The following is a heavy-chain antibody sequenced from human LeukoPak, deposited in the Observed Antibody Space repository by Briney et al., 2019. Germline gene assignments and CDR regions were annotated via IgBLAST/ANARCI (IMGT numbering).Heavy chain of an antibody. D-gene: IGHD3-3*02. J-gene: IGHJ1*01. Sequence: GGSLRPSCAASGFTFSSYWMSWVRQAPGKGLEGVANIKQDGSEKYYVDSVKGRFTISRDNAKNSLYLQMNSLRAEDTAVYYCATWVTYSQYVQHWGQGTLVTVSS. CDR2: IKQDGSEK. V-gene: IGHV3-7*01. CDR1: GFTFSSYW. CDR3: ATWVTYSQYVQH.